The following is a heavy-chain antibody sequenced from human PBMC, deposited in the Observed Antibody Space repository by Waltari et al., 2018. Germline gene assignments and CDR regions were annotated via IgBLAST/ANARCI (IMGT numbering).Heavy chain of an antibody. J-gene: IGHJ6*02. Sequence: QVQLVQSGAEVKKPGSSVKVSCKASGGTFSSYAISWVRQAPGQGLEWMGRIIPIVGTGNYAQKCQGRVTITAEKSTSTAYMELSSLRSEDTAVYYCARAEVVPAAIEYYYYYGMDVWGQGTTVTVSS. CDR2: IIPIVGTG. V-gene: IGHV1-69*08. CDR1: GGTFSSYA. CDR3: ARAEVVPAAIEYYYYYGMDV. D-gene: IGHD2-2*01.